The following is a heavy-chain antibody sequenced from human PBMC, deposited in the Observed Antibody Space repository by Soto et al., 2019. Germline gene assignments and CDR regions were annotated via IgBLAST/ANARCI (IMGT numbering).Heavy chain of an antibody. V-gene: IGHV3-23*01. CDR3: AKRLPPCGSYYNCETLDY. CDR2: ISGSGGST. D-gene: IGHD3-10*01. CDR1: GFTFSSYA. J-gene: IGHJ4*02. Sequence: GGSLRLSCAASGFTFSSYAMSWVRQAPGKGLEWVSAISGSGGSTYYADSVKGRFTISRDNSKNTLYLQMNSLRAEDTAVYYCAKRLPPCGSYYNCETLDYWGQGTLVTVSS.